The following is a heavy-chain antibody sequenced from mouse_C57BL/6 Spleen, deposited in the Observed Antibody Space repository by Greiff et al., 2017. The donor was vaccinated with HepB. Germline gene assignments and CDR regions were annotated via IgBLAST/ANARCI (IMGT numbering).Heavy chain of an antibody. CDR1: GFSLTSYG. V-gene: IGHV2-6-1*01. CDR3: ARHPYGNYGVWYFDV. D-gene: IGHD2-1*01. J-gene: IGHJ1*03. CDR2: IWSDGST. Sequence: QVQLKESGPGLVAPSQSLSITCTVSGFSLTSYGVHWVRQPPGKGLEWLVVIWSDGSTTYNSALKSRLSISKDNSKSQVFLKMNSLQTDDTAMYYCARHPYGNYGVWYFDVWGTGTTVTVSS.